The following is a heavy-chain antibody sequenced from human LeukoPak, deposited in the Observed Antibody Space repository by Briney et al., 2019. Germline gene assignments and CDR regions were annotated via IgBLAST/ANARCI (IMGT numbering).Heavy chain of an antibody. J-gene: IGHJ4*02. D-gene: IGHD6-19*01. Sequence: GGSLRLSCAASGFTFSNAWMSWVRQAPGKGLEWVGHIKSKTDGGTTDYAAPVKGRFTISREDSKNTMYVQMNSLKNEDRAVYYCTTYSSGSPSDHWGQGTLVTVSS. V-gene: IGHV3-15*01. CDR3: TTYSSGSPSDH. CDR2: IKSKTDGGTT. CDR1: GFTFSNAW.